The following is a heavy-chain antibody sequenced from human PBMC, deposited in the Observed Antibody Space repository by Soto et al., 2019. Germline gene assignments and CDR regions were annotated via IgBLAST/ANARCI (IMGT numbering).Heavy chain of an antibody. CDR3: ARVVGATRSYYYYYGMDV. CDR1: GYSFISYW. D-gene: IGHD1-26*01. Sequence: PGESLKISCKGSGYSFISYWIGWVRQMPGKGLEWMGIIYPGDSDTRYSPSFQGQVTISADKSISTAYLQWSSLKASDTAMYYCARVVGATRSYYYYYGMDVWGQGTTVTSP. V-gene: IGHV5-51*01. CDR2: IYPGDSDT. J-gene: IGHJ6*02.